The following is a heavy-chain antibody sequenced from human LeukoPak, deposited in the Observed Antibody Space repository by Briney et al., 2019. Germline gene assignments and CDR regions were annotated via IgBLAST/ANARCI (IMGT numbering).Heavy chain of an antibody. D-gene: IGHD2-15*01. Sequence: SETLSPTCTVSGGSISSSSYYWGWIRQPPGKGLEWIGSIYYSGSTYYNPSLKSRVTISVDTSKNQFSLKLSSVTAADTAVYYCARMASSGGTHFDYWGQGTLVTVSS. V-gene: IGHV4-39*01. CDR2: IYYSGST. CDR1: GGSISSSSYY. J-gene: IGHJ4*02. CDR3: ARMASSGGTHFDY.